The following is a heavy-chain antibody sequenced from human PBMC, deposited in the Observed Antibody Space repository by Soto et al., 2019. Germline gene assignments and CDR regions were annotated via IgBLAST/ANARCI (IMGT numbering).Heavy chain of an antibody. CDR3: ARSEWLHDKYYYYYYGMDV. V-gene: IGHV3-33*01. CDR2: IWYDGSNK. Sequence: PGGSLRLSCAASGFTFSSYGMHWVRQAPGKGLEWVAVIWYDGSNKYYADSVKGRFTISRDNSKNTLYLQMNSLRAEDTAVYYCARSEWLHDKYYYYYYGMDVWGQGTTVTVSS. CDR1: GFTFSSYG. J-gene: IGHJ6*02. D-gene: IGHD5-12*01.